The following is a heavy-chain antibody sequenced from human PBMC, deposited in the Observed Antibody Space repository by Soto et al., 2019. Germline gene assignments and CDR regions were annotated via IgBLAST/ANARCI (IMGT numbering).Heavy chain of an antibody. D-gene: IGHD3-22*01. Sequence: SVKVSCKASGGTFSSYAISWVRQAPGQGLEWMGGIIPIFGTANYAQKFQGRVTITADESTSTAYMELSSLRSEDTAVYYCARQQYYYDSRAEPQSAFDIWGQGTMVTVSS. CDR2: IIPIFGTA. CDR3: ARQQYYYDSRAEPQSAFDI. J-gene: IGHJ3*02. V-gene: IGHV1-69*13. CDR1: GGTFSSYA.